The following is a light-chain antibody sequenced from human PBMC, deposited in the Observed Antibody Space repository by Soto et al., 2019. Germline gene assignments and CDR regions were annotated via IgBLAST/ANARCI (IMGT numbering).Light chain of an antibody. CDR2: DVS. CDR1: SSDVGGYNY. V-gene: IGLV2-14*03. J-gene: IGLJ2*01. CDR3: SSYTSSSTRV. Sequence: QSALTQPASVSGSPGQSITISCTGTSSDVGGYNYVSWYQQPQAKAPKLMIYDVSNRPSGVSDRFSGSKSGNTASLTISGLQAEDEADYYCSSYTSSSTRVFGGGTKLTVL.